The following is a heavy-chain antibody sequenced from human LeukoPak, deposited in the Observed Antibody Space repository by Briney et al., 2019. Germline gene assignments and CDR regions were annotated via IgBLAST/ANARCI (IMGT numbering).Heavy chain of an antibody. D-gene: IGHD3-9*01. CDR2: IKEDGTEE. Sequence: GGSLRLSCAASGFTFSSSWMTWVRQAPGKGLEWVAHIKEDGTEEYYVDSVKGRFTISRDNAKSTLYLQMNSLRAEDTAVYYCGRELDWLPTLDYWGQGTLVTVSS. J-gene: IGHJ4*02. CDR3: GRELDWLPTLDY. CDR1: GFTFSSSW. V-gene: IGHV3-7*01.